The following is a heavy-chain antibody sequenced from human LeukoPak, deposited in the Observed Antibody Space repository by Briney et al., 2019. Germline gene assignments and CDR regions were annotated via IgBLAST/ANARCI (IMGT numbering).Heavy chain of an antibody. CDR1: GGSVSSSNYY. CDR3: ARPRTRTSKSRQLGYFDY. CDR2: INHSGST. Sequence: SETLSLTCTVSGGSVSSSNYYWGWIRQPPGKGLEWIGEINHSGSTNYNPSLKSRVTISVDTSKNQFSLKLSSVTAADTAVYYCARPRTRTSKSRQLGYFDYWGQGTLVTVSS. D-gene: IGHD6-6*01. V-gene: IGHV4-39*07. J-gene: IGHJ4*02.